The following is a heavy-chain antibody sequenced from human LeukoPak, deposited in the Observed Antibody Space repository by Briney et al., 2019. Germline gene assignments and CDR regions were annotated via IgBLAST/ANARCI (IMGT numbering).Heavy chain of an antibody. CDR3: ARETQQRQLSNPFEI. CDR1: GFSFRNYG. CDR2: IRYDGKNTK. Sequence: GGSLRLSCAASGFSFRNYGMHWVRRAPGKGLEWVAFIRYDGKNTKYHVDSVKGRFTISRDNSKNTLYLQMNSLRADDTALYYCARETQQRQLSNPFEIWGQGTMVTVSS. V-gene: IGHV3-30*02. J-gene: IGHJ3*02. D-gene: IGHD6-13*01.